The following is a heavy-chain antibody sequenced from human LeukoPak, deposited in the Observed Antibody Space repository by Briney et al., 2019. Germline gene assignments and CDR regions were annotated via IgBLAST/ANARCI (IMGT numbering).Heavy chain of an antibody. CDR3: AKGQDVVVVAATLDY. J-gene: IGHJ4*02. CDR2: ISWNSGSI. V-gene: IGHV3-9*01. CDR1: GFTFDDYA. D-gene: IGHD2-15*01. Sequence: GGSLRLSCAASGFTFDDYAMHWVRQAPGKGLEWVSGISWNSGSIGYADSVRGRFTISRDNAKNSLYLQMNSLRAEDTALYYCAKGQDVVVVAATLDYWGQGTLVTVSS.